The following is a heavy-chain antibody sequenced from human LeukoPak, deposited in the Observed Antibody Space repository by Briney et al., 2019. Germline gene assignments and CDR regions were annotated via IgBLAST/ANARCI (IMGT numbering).Heavy chain of an antibody. J-gene: IGHJ4*02. CDR3: ATDRSMAVAAQFDY. CDR1: GYSFTGYY. Sequence: ASVKVSCKASGYSFTGYYIHWVRQAPGQGLEWMGRINPNSGGTNYAQKFQGRVTMTRDTSISTAYMELSRLRSDDTAVYYCATDRSMAVAAQFDYWGQGTLVTVSS. D-gene: IGHD6-19*01. CDR2: INPNSGGT. V-gene: IGHV1-2*06.